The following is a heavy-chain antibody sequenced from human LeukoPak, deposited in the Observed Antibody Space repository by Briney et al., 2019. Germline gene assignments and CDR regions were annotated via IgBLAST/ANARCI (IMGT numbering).Heavy chain of an antibody. Sequence: GESLKISCKGSGYSFTSYRISWVRQMPGKGLEWMGRIDPSDSYTNYSPSFQGHVTISAGKSISTAYLQWSSLKASDTAMYYCARIASYSSSHEFDYWGQGTLVTVSS. CDR1: GYSFTSYR. V-gene: IGHV5-10-1*01. J-gene: IGHJ4*02. D-gene: IGHD6-6*01. CDR2: IDPSDSYT. CDR3: ARIASYSSSHEFDY.